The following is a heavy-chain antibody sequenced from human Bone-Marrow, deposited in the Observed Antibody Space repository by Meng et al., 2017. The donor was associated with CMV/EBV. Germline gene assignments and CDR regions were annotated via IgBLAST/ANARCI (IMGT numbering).Heavy chain of an antibody. V-gene: IGHV3-30*02. Sequence: GGSLRLSCAASGFTFSSYGMHWVRQAPGKGLEWVAFIRYDGSNKYYADSVKGRFTISRDNAKNTLYLQMNSLRAEDTAVYYCAREIGDIVVVPAAMYYYYYGMDVWGQGTTVTVSS. CDR2: IRYDGSNK. D-gene: IGHD2-2*01. J-gene: IGHJ6*02. CDR1: GFTFSSYG. CDR3: AREIGDIVVVPAAMYYYYYGMDV.